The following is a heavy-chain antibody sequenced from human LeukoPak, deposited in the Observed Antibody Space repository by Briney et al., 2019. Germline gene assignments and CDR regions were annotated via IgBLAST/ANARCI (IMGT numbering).Heavy chain of an antibody. CDR3: ARDSGYDRAFDI. CDR1: GGTFSSYA. D-gene: IGHD5-12*01. Sequence: SVKVSCKASGGTFSSYAISWVRQAPGQGLEWMGRIIPILGIANYAQKFQGRVTITADKSTSTAYMELSSLRSEDTAVYYCARDSGYDRAFDIWGQGTMVTVSS. CDR2: IIPILGIA. J-gene: IGHJ3*02. V-gene: IGHV1-69*04.